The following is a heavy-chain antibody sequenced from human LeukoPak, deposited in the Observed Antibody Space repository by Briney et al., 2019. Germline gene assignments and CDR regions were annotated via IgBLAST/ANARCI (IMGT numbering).Heavy chain of an antibody. CDR3: ARSKGDFDY. CDR1: GGSFSGYY. CDR2: INHSGST. J-gene: IGHJ4*02. V-gene: IGHV4-34*01. Sequence: SETLSLTCAVYGGSFSGYYWSWIRQPPGKGLEWIGEINHSGSTNYNPSLKSRVTISVDTSKNQFSLNLSSVAAADTAVYYCARSKGDFDYWGQGTLVTVSS.